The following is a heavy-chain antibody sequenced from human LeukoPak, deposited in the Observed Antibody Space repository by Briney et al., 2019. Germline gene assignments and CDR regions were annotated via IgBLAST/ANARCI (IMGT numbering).Heavy chain of an antibody. CDR1: GGSIFSSNSY. Sequence: PSETLSLTCTVSGGSIFSSNSYWGWIRQPPGKGLEWIGSIYYSGNTYYNASLKSRVTISVDTSKNQFSLKLSSVTAADTAVYYCARGRRAIYPLDYWGQGTLVTVSS. CDR3: ARGRRAIYPLDY. D-gene: IGHD2-2*02. J-gene: IGHJ4*02. CDR2: IYYSGNT. V-gene: IGHV4-39*07.